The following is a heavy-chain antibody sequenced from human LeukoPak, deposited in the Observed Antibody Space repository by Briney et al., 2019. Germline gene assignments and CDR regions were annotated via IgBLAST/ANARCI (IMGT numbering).Heavy chain of an antibody. D-gene: IGHD3-9*01. Sequence: GASVKDSCKASGYTFTSYCMHWVRPAPGQGLEGMGIINPSGGSTSYAQKFQGRVTMTRDTSTSTVYMELSSLRSEDTAVYYCARGDLGLRYFAWLSPYDHWGQGTLVTVSS. CDR3: ARGDLGLRYFAWLSPYDH. J-gene: IGHJ4*02. CDR2: INPSGGST. V-gene: IGHV1-46*01. CDR1: GYTFTSYC.